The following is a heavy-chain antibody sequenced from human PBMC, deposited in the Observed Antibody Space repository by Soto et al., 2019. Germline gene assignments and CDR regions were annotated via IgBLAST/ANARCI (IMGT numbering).Heavy chain of an antibody. CDR3: AKDSSGYWTYYFDY. D-gene: IGHD3-22*01. V-gene: IGHV3-9*01. CDR1: GFTFDDYA. Sequence: GGSLRLSCAASGFTFDDYAMHWVRQAPGKGLEWVSGISWNSGSIGYADSVKGRFTISRDNAKNSLYLQMNSLRAEDTALYYCAKDSSGYWTYYFDYWGQGTLVTVYS. CDR2: ISWNSGSI. J-gene: IGHJ4*02.